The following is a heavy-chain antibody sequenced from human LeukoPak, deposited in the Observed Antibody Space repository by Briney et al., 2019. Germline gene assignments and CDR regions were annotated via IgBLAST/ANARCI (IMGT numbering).Heavy chain of an antibody. V-gene: IGHV3-11*05. D-gene: IGHD1-26*01. CDR1: GFTFSDYF. J-gene: IGHJ4*02. Sequence: PGGSLRLCCAASGFTFSDYFMTWIRQAPGKGLEWVSNISSTSTYTNYADSVKGRFTISRDNAKNSLYLQMNSLRAEDTAVYYCARAGSYGPYFDYWGQGTLVTVSS. CDR2: ISSTSTYT. CDR3: ARAGSYGPYFDY.